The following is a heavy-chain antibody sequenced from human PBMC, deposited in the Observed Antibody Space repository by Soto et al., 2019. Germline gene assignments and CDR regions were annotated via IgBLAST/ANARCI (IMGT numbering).Heavy chain of an antibody. V-gene: IGHV4-59*01. CDR2: IFYTGDT. CDR3: ARVSRGAFDS. J-gene: IGHJ4*02. Sequence: PSETLSLTCTVSGGSINDYYWSWIRQPPGKGLEWIGYIFYTGDTSYRPSLKSRITISLDTSDNHFSLKLTSVTAAGTAVYYCARVSRGAFDSWGQGTLVTVSS. CDR1: GGSINDYY.